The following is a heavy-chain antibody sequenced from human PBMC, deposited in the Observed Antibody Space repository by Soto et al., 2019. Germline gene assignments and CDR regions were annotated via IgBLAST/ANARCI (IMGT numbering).Heavy chain of an antibody. J-gene: IGHJ4*02. CDR2: ISAYNGNT. V-gene: IGHV1-18*01. D-gene: IGHD3-10*01. CDR3: ARDRPRGLLWFGEPIGPYFDY. Sequence: ASVKVSCKAAVYAFTIYGISWLRQKPGQGLEWMEWISAYNGNTNYAQKLQGRVTMTTDTSTSTAYMELRSLRSDDTAVYYCARDRPRGLLWFGEPIGPYFDYWGQGTLVTVSS. CDR1: VYAFTIYG.